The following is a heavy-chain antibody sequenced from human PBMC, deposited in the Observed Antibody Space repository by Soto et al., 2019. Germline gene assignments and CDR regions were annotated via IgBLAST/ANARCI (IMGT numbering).Heavy chain of an antibody. CDR3: AREGIAVAGPQPNAFDI. V-gene: IGHV1-69*04. J-gene: IGHJ3*02. Sequence: SVKVSCKASGGTFSSYTISWVRQAPGQGLEWMGRIIPILGIANYAQKFQGRVTITADKSTSTAYMELSSLRSEDTAVYYCAREGIAVAGPQPNAFDIWGQGTMVTVSS. D-gene: IGHD6-19*01. CDR2: IIPILGIA. CDR1: GGTFSSYT.